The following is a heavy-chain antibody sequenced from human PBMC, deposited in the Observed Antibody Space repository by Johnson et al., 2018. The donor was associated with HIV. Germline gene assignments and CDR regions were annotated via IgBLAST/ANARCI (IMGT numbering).Heavy chain of an antibody. CDR1: GFTFSSYG. CDR3: VRPAAAGRDDAFDI. Sequence: QMLLVESGGGVVQPGRSLRLSCAASGFTFSSYGMHWVRQAPGKGLECVAFIRYDGSNKYYADSVKGRFTISRDNSKNTLYLQMNSLRAEDTAVYYCVRPAAAGRDDAFDIWGQGTMVTVSS. V-gene: IGHV3-30*02. D-gene: IGHD6-13*01. J-gene: IGHJ3*02. CDR2: IRYDGSNK.